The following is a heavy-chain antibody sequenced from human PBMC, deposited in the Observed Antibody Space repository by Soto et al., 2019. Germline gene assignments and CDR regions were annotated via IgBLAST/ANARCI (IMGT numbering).Heavy chain of an antibody. V-gene: IGHV3-21*01. CDR2: ISSSSSYI. CDR1: GFTFSYYS. CDR3: ARVGAIHPTPL. Sequence: GGSLRLSCAASGFTFSYYSMNWVRQAPGKGLEWVSSISSSSSYISYADSVKGRFTISRDNAKNSLYLQMNSLRAEDTAVYYCARVGAIHPTPLWGQGTMVTVSS. D-gene: IGHD1-26*01. J-gene: IGHJ3*01.